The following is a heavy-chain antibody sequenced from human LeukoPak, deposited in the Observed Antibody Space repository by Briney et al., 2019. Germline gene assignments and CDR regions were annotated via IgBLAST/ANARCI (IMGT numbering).Heavy chain of an antibody. V-gene: IGHV4-61*02. CDR3: ARGGFWSGYYTDYYYMDV. Sequence: SQTLSLTCTVSGGSISSGSYYWSWIRQPAGKGLEWIGRIYTSGSTNCNPSLRSRVTISVDTSKNQFSLKLSSVTAADTAVYYCARGGFWSGYYTDYYYMDVWGKGTRVTVSS. J-gene: IGHJ6*03. CDR1: GGSISSGSYY. D-gene: IGHD3-3*01. CDR2: IYTSGST.